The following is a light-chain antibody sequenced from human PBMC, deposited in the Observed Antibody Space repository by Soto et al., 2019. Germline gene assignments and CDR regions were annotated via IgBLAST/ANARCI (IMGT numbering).Light chain of an antibody. CDR3: HVWDGNVQYV. J-gene: IGLJ1*01. V-gene: IGLV3-21*04. CDR2: YDS. CDR1: NIETKS. Sequence: SYELTQPPSVSVAPGKTATIVCGGNNIETKSVFWYQQKPGQAPVLVIFYDSDRPSGIPERFSGSNSGNTATLTISRVEAEDEADYYCHVWDGNVQYVFGPGTKLTVL.